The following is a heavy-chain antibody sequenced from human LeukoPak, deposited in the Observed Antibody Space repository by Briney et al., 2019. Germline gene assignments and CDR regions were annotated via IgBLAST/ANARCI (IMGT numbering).Heavy chain of an antibody. Sequence: ASVKVSCKASGYTFTSYDINWVRQATGQGLEWMGWMNPNSGNTGYAQKFQGRVTMTRNTSICTAYMELSSLRSEDTAVYYCARSITMVRGVIDWFDPWGQGTLVTVSS. D-gene: IGHD3-10*01. CDR2: MNPNSGNT. CDR3: ARSITMVRGVIDWFDP. CDR1: GYTFTSYD. V-gene: IGHV1-8*01. J-gene: IGHJ5*02.